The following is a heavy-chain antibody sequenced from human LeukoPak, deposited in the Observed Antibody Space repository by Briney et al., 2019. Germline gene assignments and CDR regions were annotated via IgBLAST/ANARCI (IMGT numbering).Heavy chain of an antibody. J-gene: IGHJ4*02. Sequence: SETLSLTCTVSGGSISSGSYYWSWIRQPAGKGLEWIGRIYTSGSTNYNPSLKSRVTMSVDMYKSQFSLKLTSVTAADTAVYYCASGIDARSDSSDWGQGTLVTVSS. CDR2: IYTSGST. CDR1: GGSISSGSYY. V-gene: IGHV4-61*02. CDR3: ASGIDARSDSSD. D-gene: IGHD6-19*01.